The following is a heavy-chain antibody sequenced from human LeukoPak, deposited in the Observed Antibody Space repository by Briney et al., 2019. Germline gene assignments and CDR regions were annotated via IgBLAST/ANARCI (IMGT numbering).Heavy chain of an antibody. D-gene: IGHD6-13*01. V-gene: IGHV3-23*01. CDR2: ISGSGGST. J-gene: IGHJ4*02. Sequence: PGGSLRLSCAASGFTFSSYAMSWVRQAAWKGLEWVSGISGSGGSTYYADSVKGRFTISRDNSRNTLYLQMNSPRAEDTAVYYCAILPGYSSGWYEVNYWGQGTLVTVSS. CDR1: GFTFSSYA. CDR3: AILPGYSSGWYEVNY.